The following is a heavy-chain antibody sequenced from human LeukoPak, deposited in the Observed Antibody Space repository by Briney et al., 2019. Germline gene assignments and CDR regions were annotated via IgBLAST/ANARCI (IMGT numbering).Heavy chain of an antibody. Sequence: GGSLRLSCAASGFTFSSYSMNWVRQAPGKGPEWVSYISRSSSTIYYADSVKGRFTISRDNAKNSLYLQMNSLRAEDTAVYYCARDFLTGYWGQGTLVTVSS. CDR2: ISRSSSTI. CDR1: GFTFSSYS. CDR3: ARDFLTGY. D-gene: IGHD3-9*01. J-gene: IGHJ4*02. V-gene: IGHV3-48*01.